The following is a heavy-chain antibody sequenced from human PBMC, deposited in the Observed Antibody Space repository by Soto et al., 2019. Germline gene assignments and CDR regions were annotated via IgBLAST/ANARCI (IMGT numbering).Heavy chain of an antibody. CDR2: IYYSGST. CDR1: GGSISSSSYY. V-gene: IGHV4-39*01. Sequence: SETLSLTCTVSGGSISSSSYYWGWIRQPPGKGLEWIGSIYYSGSTYYNPSLKSRVTISVDTSKNQFSLKLSSVTAADTAVYYCARHLTRGGQWLVPYYYYGMDVWGQGTKVTVSS. J-gene: IGHJ6*02. D-gene: IGHD6-19*01. CDR3: ARHLTRGGQWLVPYYYYGMDV.